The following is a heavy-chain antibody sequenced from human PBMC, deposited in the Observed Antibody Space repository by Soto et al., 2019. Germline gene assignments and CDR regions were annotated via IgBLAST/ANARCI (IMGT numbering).Heavy chain of an antibody. CDR3: ARGVSAGVDY. V-gene: IGHV1-8*01. D-gene: IGHD1-26*01. Sequence: GASVKVSCKASGYSFTSLDSNWVRQTAGLVLEWMGWMQPSTGRTGYAQKFKGRVTMTRDTSINTAYMELTTLTSDDTAFYFCARGVSAGVDYWGQGTLVTVSS. CDR1: GYSFTSLD. J-gene: IGHJ4*02. CDR2: MQPSTGRT.